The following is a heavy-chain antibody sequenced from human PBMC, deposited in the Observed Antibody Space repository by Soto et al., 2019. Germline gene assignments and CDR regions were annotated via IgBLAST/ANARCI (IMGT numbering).Heavy chain of an antibody. V-gene: IGHV4-39*01. CDR3: ARLSSSWSEPADAFDM. Sequence: QLQLQESGPGLVKPSETLSLTCTVSGGSISSNSYYWGWIRQPPGKGLEWIGNIYHSGSTYYNPSLKSRVPISVDTSKNQFSLKLSSVTAADAAVYYCARLSSSWSEPADAFDMWGQGTMVTVSS. CDR1: GGSISSNSYY. CDR2: IYHSGST. J-gene: IGHJ3*02. D-gene: IGHD6-13*01.